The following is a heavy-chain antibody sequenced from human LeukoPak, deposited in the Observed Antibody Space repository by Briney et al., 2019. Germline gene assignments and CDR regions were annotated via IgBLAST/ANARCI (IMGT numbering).Heavy chain of an antibody. CDR2: TYVSGST. Sequence: PSETLSLTCTVSGGSITTHYWGWIRQPAGKGLEWVGRTYVSGSTNYNPSLKSRLTMSVDASKNQFSLRLNSVTAADTAVYYCARGGVYRGDLGEFDYWGQGALVTVSS. CDR3: ARGGVYRGDLGEFDY. CDR1: GGSITTHY. J-gene: IGHJ4*02. V-gene: IGHV4-4*07. D-gene: IGHD5-12*01.